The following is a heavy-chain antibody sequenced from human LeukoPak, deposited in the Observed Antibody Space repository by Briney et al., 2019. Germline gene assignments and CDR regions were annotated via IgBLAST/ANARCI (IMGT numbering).Heavy chain of an antibody. V-gene: IGHV4-59*01. D-gene: IGHD6-19*01. CDR1: GGSISSYY. J-gene: IGHJ5*02. CDR3: ARVPAVAGTLFDP. CDR2: IYYSGST. Sequence: SETLSLTCTVSGGSISSYYWSWIRQPPGKGLEWIGYIYYSGSTNYNPSLKSRVTISVDTSKNQFSLKLSSVTAADTAVYYCARVPAVAGTLFDPRGQGTLVTVSS.